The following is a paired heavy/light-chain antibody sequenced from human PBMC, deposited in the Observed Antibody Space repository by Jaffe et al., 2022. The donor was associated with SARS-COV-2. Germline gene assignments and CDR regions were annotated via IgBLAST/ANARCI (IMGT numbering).Heavy chain of an antibody. J-gene: IGHJ6*03. D-gene: IGHD2-15*01. Sequence: QVQLVESGGGLVKPGGSLRLSCAASGFTLSDYYMSWIRQAPGKGLEWLSYIGNSGVTIHYADSVKGRFTISRDNAKNSLYLQMNSLRAEDTAVYYCARDLVVGGTGNYYYMDVWGEGTTVTVSS. CDR2: IGNSGVTI. CDR1: GFTLSDYY. V-gene: IGHV3-11*01. CDR3: ARDLVVGGTGNYYYMDV.
Light chain of an antibody. J-gene: IGLJ3*02. CDR2: EDT. Sequence: SYELTQPPSVSVSPGQTARITCSGDALSKKYAYWYQQKSGQAPVLVISEDTTRPSGIPDRFSGSTSGTVATLTISGAQVEDEAEYHCYSTDRVFGGGTKLTVL. CDR1: ALSKKY. CDR3: YSTDRV. V-gene: IGLV3-10*01.